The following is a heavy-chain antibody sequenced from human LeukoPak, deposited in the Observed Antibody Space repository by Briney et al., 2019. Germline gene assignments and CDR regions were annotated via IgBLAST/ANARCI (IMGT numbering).Heavy chain of an antibody. V-gene: IGHV4-59*01. CDR3: ARDLDYFDY. Sequence: SETLSLTCTASGGFISDSYWSWIRQPPGKGLEWIGYIYYSGTTKYNPSLKSRVTISTDTSKKQFSLRLSSVTAADTAVYYCARDLDYFDYWGQGTLVTVSS. J-gene: IGHJ4*02. CDR1: GGFISDSY. CDR2: IYYSGTT. D-gene: IGHD3-16*01.